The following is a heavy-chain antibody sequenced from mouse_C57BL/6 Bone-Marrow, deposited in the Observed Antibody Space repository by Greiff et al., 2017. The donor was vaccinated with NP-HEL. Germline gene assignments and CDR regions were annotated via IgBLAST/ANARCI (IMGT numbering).Heavy chain of an antibody. V-gene: IGHV5-9-1*02. CDR1: GFTFSSYA. D-gene: IGHD2-14*01. CDR2: ISSGGDYI. Sequence: EVMLVESGEGLVKPGGSLKLSCAASGFTFSSYAMSWVRQTPEKRLEWVAYISSGGDYIYYADTVKGRFTISSDNARNTLYLQMSSLKSEDTAMYYCTRRGYDYDPAWFAYWGQGTLVTVSA. CDR3: TRRGYDYDPAWFAY. J-gene: IGHJ3*01.